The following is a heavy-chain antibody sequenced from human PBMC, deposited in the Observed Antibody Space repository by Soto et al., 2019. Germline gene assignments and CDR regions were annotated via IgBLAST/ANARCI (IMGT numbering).Heavy chain of an antibody. Sequence: QVQLVQSGAEVKKPGASVKVSCKASGYTFTSYGVSWVRQAPGQGLEWRGWISGYNGNTNYAQKLQGRVTMTTDTSTSTAYMALRSLRSDDTAVYYCARAGKYYYGSGSPYYYGMDVWGQGITVTVSS. CDR2: ISGYNGNT. V-gene: IGHV1-18*04. CDR1: GYTFTSYG. J-gene: IGHJ6*02. D-gene: IGHD3-10*01. CDR3: ARAGKYYYGSGSPYYYGMDV.